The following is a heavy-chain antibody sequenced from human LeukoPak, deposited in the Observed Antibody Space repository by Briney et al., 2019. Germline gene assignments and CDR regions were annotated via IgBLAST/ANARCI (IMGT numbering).Heavy chain of an antibody. CDR2: INPNSGGT. J-gene: IGHJ4*02. Sequence: AASVKVSCKAAGCTIIDYYINWVRQAPGQGLEWMGWINPNSGGTNYGQKFQGRVTMTRDTSISTAYMELSRPISDETAVYYCARIRYYYGSGSYSLSYWGQGTLVTVSS. CDR3: ARIRYYYGSGSYSLSY. CDR1: GCTIIDYY. D-gene: IGHD3-10*01. V-gene: IGHV1-2*02.